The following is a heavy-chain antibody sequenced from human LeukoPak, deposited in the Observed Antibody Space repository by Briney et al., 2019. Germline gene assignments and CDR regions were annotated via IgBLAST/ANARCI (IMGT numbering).Heavy chain of an antibody. CDR2: IYHSGST. Sequence: PSETLFLTCAVSGGSIRSGDYSWNWIRQPPGKGLEWVGYIYHSGSTYYNPSLKSRVTISVDRSKNQFSLKLSSVTAADTAVYYCARGYSSSWWDYWGQGTLVTVSS. CDR1: GGSIRSGDYS. J-gene: IGHJ4*02. V-gene: IGHV4-30-2*01. CDR3: ARGYSSSWWDY. D-gene: IGHD6-13*01.